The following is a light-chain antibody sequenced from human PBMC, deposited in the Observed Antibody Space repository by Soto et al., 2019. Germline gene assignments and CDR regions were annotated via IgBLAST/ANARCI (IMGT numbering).Light chain of an antibody. Sequence: DIQMTQSPSTLSASVGDRVTITCRASQSINTWLAWYRQKPGKAPNLLIYKASSLGSGVPSRFSGSGSGTESTLTISSLQPDDCATYYCQQHNTYPWTFGQGTKVVIK. CDR1: QSINTW. CDR3: QQHNTYPWT. CDR2: KAS. J-gene: IGKJ1*01. V-gene: IGKV1-5*03.